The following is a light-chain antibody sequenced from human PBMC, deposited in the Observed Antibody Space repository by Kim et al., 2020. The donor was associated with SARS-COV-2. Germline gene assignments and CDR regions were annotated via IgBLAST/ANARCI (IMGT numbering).Light chain of an antibody. V-gene: IGLV3-25*03. J-gene: IGLJ3*02. CDR1: ALPRQY. Sequence: SYELTQSPSVSVSPGQTARIPCSGDALPRQYAYWYQQKSGQAPVLVIYKDSERPSGIPERFSGSSSGTTVTLTISGVKAEHEADYYCHSADSSGTYWVFGGGTQLTVL. CDR3: HSADSSGTYWV. CDR2: KDS.